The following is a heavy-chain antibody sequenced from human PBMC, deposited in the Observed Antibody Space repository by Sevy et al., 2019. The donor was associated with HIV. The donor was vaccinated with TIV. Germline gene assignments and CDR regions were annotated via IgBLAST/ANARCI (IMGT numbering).Heavy chain of an antibody. Sequence: GGSLRLSCAASGFTFSSYSMIWVRQAPGKGLEWVSSISGSSSYIYYADSVKGRFTISRDNAKNSLYLQMNSLRAEDTAVYYCARDRGGMAPWWGQGTLVTVSS. D-gene: IGHD3-16*01. V-gene: IGHV3-21*01. CDR1: GFTFSSYS. J-gene: IGHJ4*02. CDR3: ARDRGGMAPW. CDR2: ISGSSSYI.